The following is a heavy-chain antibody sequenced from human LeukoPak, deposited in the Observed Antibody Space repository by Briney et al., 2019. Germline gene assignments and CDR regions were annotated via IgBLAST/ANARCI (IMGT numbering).Heavy chain of an antibody. CDR3: ARDHPGGSLDY. V-gene: IGHV4-30-4*01. J-gene: IGHJ4*02. Sequence: SQTLSLTCTVSGGSISSGDYYWSWIRQPPGRGLEWIGYIYYSGSTYNNPSLKSRVTISVYTSKNHLSLKLSSATAADTAVYYCARDHPGGSLDYWGQGTLVTVSS. CDR2: IYYSGST. CDR1: GGSISSGDYY. D-gene: IGHD3-16*01.